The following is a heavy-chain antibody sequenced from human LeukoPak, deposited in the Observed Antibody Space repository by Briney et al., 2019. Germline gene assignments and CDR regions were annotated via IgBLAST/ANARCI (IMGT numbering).Heavy chain of an antibody. Sequence: ASVKVSCKASGYTFTSYYMHWVRQAPGQGLEWMGIINTSGGTTSYAQKFQGRDTMTRDTSTSTVYMELSSLRSEDTAVYYCARGIGGSYYVGYYFDYWGQGTLVTVSS. CDR2: INTSGGTT. J-gene: IGHJ4*02. D-gene: IGHD1-26*01. CDR1: GYTFTSYY. V-gene: IGHV1-46*01. CDR3: ARGIGGSYYVGYYFDY.